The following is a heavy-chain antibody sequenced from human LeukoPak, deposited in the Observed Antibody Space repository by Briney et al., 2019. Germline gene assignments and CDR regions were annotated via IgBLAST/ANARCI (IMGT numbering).Heavy chain of an antibody. V-gene: IGHV5-51*01. D-gene: IGHD5-12*01. CDR1: GYSFTSYW. CDR2: IYPGDSDT. CDR3: ARGRVATPRYYYYYYGTDV. J-gene: IGHJ6*02. Sequence: GESLKISCKGSGYSFTSYWIGWVRQMPGKGLEWVGIIYPGDSDTRYSPSFQGQVTISADKSISTAYLQWSSLKASDTAMYYCARGRVATPRYYYYYYGTDVWGQGTTVTVSS.